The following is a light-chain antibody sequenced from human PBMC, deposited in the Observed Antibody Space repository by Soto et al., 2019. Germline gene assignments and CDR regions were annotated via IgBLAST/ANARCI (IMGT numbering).Light chain of an antibody. Sequence: DIQMTQSPSTLSASVADTVTITCRASQSISTSLAWYQQKPGKAPNLLISGASTLEEGVPSRFRGSGSGTEFTLTITSMQTDDFATYYCQQYITYSTFGQGTKVDIK. J-gene: IGKJ1*01. CDR3: QQYITYST. CDR2: GAS. V-gene: IGKV1-5*01. CDR1: QSISTS.